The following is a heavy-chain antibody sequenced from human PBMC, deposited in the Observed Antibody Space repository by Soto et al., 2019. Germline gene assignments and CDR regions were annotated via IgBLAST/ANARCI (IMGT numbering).Heavy chain of an antibody. CDR2: IYHSGYS. CDR1: GGSISSGGYS. CDR3: ARAHYGDYGYGMDV. D-gene: IGHD4-17*01. Sequence: QLQLQESGSGLVKPSQTLSLTCAVSGGSISSGGYSGSWIRPPPGKGLEWIGYIYHSGYSYYNPSLKSRVTISVDRSKNQFSLKLSSVTATDTAVYYCARAHYGDYGYGMDVWGKGTTVTVSS. V-gene: IGHV4-30-2*01. J-gene: IGHJ6*04.